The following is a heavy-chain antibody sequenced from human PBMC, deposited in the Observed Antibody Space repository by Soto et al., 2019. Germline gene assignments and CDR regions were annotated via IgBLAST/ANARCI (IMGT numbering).Heavy chain of an antibody. CDR3: TRADPTLTLSVFDP. J-gene: IGHJ5*02. CDR1: GFSVSTSH. D-gene: IGHD3-3*01. Sequence: GGSLRLSCAAAGFSVSTSHSSWVRQAPGKGLEWVSVIYSGGATHYAVSVKGRLIISRDKSKNTVDLQMNSLSAEDTAVYYCTRADPTLTLSVFDPWGQGTLVTVSS. CDR2: IYSGGAT. V-gene: IGHV3-66*02.